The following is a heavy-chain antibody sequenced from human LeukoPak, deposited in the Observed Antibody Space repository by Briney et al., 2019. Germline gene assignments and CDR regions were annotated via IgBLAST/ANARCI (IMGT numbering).Heavy chain of an antibody. CDR2: ISTSSSYM. CDR3: ARGPQGYYDSLTGYYRGRYYFDY. V-gene: IGHV3-21*01. J-gene: IGHJ4*02. CDR1: GFIFRSYT. Sequence: GESLRLSCAASGFIFRSYTMTWVRQAPGQGLEWVSSISTSSSYMYYGESVKGRFTISRDNAKNSLWLHMSSLRVEDTAVYYCARGPQGYYDSLTGYYRGRYYFDYWGQGTLVTVSS. D-gene: IGHD3-9*01.